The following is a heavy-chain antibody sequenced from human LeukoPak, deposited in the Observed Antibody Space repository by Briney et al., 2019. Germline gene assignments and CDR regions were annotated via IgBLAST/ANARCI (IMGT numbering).Heavy chain of an antibody. V-gene: IGHV3-30*03. CDR3: ARDIYYDSSGYYGSVY. D-gene: IGHD3-22*01. Sequence: GGSLRLPCAASGFTFSSYGMHWVRQAPGKGLEWVAVISYDGSNKYYADSVKGRFTISRDNSKNTLYLQMNSLRAEDTAVYYCARDIYYDSSGYYGSVYWGQGTLVTVSS. CDR1: GFTFSSYG. J-gene: IGHJ4*02. CDR2: ISYDGSNK.